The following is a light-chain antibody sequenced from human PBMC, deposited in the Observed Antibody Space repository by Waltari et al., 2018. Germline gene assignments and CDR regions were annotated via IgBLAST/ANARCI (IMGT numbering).Light chain of an antibody. J-gene: IGKJ5*01. CDR3: QQYSSFPIT. V-gene: IGKV1-5*03. Sequence: DIQMTQSPSTLSASMGDSVTITCRASQNIDPWLAWYQQTPGKAPKLLIFQASNLESGVPAKVSGSGAGTEFTLTIRTLEPDDFATYYCQQYSSFPITFGHGTRREIK. CDR1: QNIDPW. CDR2: QAS.